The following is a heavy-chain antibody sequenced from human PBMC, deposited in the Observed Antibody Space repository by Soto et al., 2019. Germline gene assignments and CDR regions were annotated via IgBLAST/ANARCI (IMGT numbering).Heavy chain of an antibody. J-gene: IGHJ4*02. V-gene: IGHV3-23*01. Sequence: PGGSLRLSCAASGFTFSSYAMSGVRQAPGKGLEWVSAISGSGGSTYYADSVKGRFTISRDNSKNTLYLQMNSLRAEDTAVYYCAKSYSSGWYGYFDYWGQGTLVTVSS. D-gene: IGHD6-19*01. CDR1: GFTFSSYA. CDR3: AKSYSSGWYGYFDY. CDR2: ISGSGGST.